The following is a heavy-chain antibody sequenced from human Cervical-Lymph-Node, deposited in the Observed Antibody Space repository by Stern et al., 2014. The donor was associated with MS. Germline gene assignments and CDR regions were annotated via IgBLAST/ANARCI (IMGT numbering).Heavy chain of an antibody. D-gene: IGHD1-1*01. CDR2: INQAGSEK. V-gene: IGHV3-7*03. CDR3: ANGGTTWN. J-gene: IGHJ4*02. Sequence: EVPLLESGGGEVQSGGSLRLSCVASDLAFCTYWMNWVRQAPGTGLQWVANINQAGSEKYYVDSVKGRFTISRDNAKKSLYLQMNNLRSEDTAVYYCANGGTTWNWGQGTLVTVS. CDR1: DLAFCTYW.